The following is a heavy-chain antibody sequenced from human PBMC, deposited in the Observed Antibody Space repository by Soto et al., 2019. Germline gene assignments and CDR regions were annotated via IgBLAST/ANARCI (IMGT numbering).Heavy chain of an antibody. CDR2: IIPIFGTA. CDR1: GGTFSSYS. D-gene: IGHD3-16*01. V-gene: IGHV1-69*01. J-gene: IGHJ4*02. CDR3: ARDGGRHSGGIDY. Sequence: QVQLVQSGAEGKKPGSSVEVSCKASGGTFSSYSINWVRQAPGQGLEWMGEIIPIFGTANYAQKLQGRVTITADESMSTAYMELSSLRSEDTAVYYCARDGGRHSGGIDYWGQGTLVTVSS.